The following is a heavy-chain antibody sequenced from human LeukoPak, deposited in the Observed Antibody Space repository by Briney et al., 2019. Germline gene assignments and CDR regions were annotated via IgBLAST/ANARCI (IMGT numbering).Heavy chain of an antibody. CDR1: GGTFSSYA. CDR2: IIPIFGTA. Sequence: SAKVSCKASGGTFSSYAISWVRPAPGQGLEWMGGIIPIFGTANYAQKFQGRVTITADESTSTAYMELSSLRSEDTAVYYCARDSTLPGANTGAYYGMDVWGQGTTVTVSS. V-gene: IGHV1-69*01. D-gene: IGHD2-2*01. CDR3: ARDSTLPGANTGAYYGMDV. J-gene: IGHJ6*02.